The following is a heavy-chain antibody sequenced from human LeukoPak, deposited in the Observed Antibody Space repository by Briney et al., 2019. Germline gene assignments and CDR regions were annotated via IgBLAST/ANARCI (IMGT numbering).Heavy chain of an antibody. V-gene: IGHV1-18*01. Sequence: GASVTVSCKASGYTFSSYGIRWVRQAPGQGREGMGWISAYNGNTNYAQKLQGRVTMTTDTSTSTAYMELRSLRSDDTAVYYCARGYCSGGSCYYPEFDYWGQGTLVTVSS. CDR3: ARGYCSGGSCYYPEFDY. J-gene: IGHJ4*02. CDR1: GYTFSSYG. D-gene: IGHD2-15*01. CDR2: ISAYNGNT.